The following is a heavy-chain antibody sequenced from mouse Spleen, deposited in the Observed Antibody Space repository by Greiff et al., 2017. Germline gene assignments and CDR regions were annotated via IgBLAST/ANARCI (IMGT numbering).Heavy chain of an antibody. CDR2: IDPENGDT. V-gene: IGHV14-4*01. CDR3: TTGEDQTGTADY. CDR1: GFNIKDDY. Sequence: EVHLVESGAELVRPGASVKLSCTASGFNIKDDYMHWVKQRPEQGLEWIGWIDPENGDTEYASKFQGKATITADTSSNTAYLQLSSLTSEDTAVYYCTTGEDQTGTADYWGQGTSVTVSS. D-gene: IGHD4-1*01. J-gene: IGHJ4*01.